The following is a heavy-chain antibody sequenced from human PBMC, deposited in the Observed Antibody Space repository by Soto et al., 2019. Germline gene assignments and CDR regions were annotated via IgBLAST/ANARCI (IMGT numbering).Heavy chain of an antibody. V-gene: IGHV5-51*01. CDR3: ARRHGGANFEPYNWFDP. D-gene: IGHD2-15*01. CDR1: GYSFTSYW. J-gene: IGHJ5*02. Sequence: GESLKISCKIAGYSFTSYWIGWVRQMPGKGLEWVGIIYPGNSDTRYSPSFQGRVTISADDSVSTVYLQWSSLQASDSAMYYCARRHGGANFEPYNWFDPWGQGTLVTLSS. CDR2: IYPGNSDT.